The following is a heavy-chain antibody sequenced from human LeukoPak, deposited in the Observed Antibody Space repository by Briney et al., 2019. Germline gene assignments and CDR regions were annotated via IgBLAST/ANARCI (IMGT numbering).Heavy chain of an antibody. V-gene: IGHV3-66*01. CDR2: IYSGGST. CDR3: AGFSHKGV. Sequence: GGSLRLSCAASGFTVSNNYMSWVRQAPGKGLEWVALIYSGGSTYYADFVKGRFTISRDNSKNTLYHQMSSLRAEDTAVYYCAGFSHKGVWGQGTTVTVSS. J-gene: IGHJ6*02. CDR1: GFTVSNNY.